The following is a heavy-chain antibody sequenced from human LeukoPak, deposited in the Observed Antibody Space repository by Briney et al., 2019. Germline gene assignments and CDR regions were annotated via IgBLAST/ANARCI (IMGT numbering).Heavy chain of an antibody. CDR2: VYSNDDT. CDR3: GSSTVHYYNYGMDV. D-gene: IGHD2-21*02. J-gene: IGHJ6*02. V-gene: IGHV3-53*01. Sequence: PGGSLSLSCAASGFIVSSKYMSWVRQAPGKGLEWVSTVYSNDDTYYADPVKGRFSISRDKSKNTLYLQMNSQRAEDTAVYYCGSSTVHYYNYGMDVWGQGATVTVSS. CDR1: GFIVSSKY.